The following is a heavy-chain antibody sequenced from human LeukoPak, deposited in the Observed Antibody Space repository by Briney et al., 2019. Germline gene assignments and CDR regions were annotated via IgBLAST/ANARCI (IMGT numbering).Heavy chain of an antibody. CDR1: GFTFSSYW. J-gene: IGHJ4*02. D-gene: IGHD3-22*01. V-gene: IGHV3-7*01. Sequence: GGSLRLSCVVSGFTFSSYWMSWVRQAPGQGLEWVANMKQDGSEKYYVDSVKGRFTISRDNAKNSLYLQMNSLRAEDTAVYFCAREGSGYYIDHWGQGTLVTVSS. CDR3: AREGSGYYIDH. CDR2: MKQDGSEK.